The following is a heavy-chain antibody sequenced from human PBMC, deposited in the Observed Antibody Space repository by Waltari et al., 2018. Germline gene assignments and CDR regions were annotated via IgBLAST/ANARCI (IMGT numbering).Heavy chain of an antibody. CDR2: IYWNDDK. V-gene: IGHV2-5*01. CDR3: ARGSSSEGAFDI. CDR1: GFSLSTSGVG. Sequence: QITLKESGPTLVKPTQTLPLTCTFSGFSLSTSGVGVGWIRQPPGKALEWLALIYWNDDKRYSPSLKSRLTITKDTSKNQVVLTMTNMDPVDTATYYCARGSSSEGAFDIWGQGTMVTVSS. D-gene: IGHD6-13*01. J-gene: IGHJ3*02.